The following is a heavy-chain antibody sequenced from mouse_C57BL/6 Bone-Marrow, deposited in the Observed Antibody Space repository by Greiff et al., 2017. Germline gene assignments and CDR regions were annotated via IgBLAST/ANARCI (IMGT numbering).Heavy chain of an antibody. V-gene: IGHV10-3*01. CDR2: IRSKSSNYAT. CDR3: VSVGYSAWFAY. J-gene: IGHJ3*01. D-gene: IGHD2-3*01. Sequence: EVQVVESGGGLVQPKGSLKLSCAASGFTFNTYAMHWVRQAPGKGLEWVARIRSKSSNYATYYADSVKDRFTISRDDSPSMLYLQMNNLKTEDTARYYCVSVGYSAWFAYWGQGTLVSVCA. CDR1: GFTFNTYA.